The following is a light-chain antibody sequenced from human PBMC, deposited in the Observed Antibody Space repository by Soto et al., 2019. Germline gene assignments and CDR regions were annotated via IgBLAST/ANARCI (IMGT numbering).Light chain of an antibody. CDR2: EVS. CDR3: TSYTRDTALV. Sequence: ALTQPASVSGSPGQSITISCTGTSSDVGTYNYVSWYQHHPGKAPKLIIYEVSNRPSGVSNRFSGSKSGSTASLTISGLQAEDEADYHRTSYTRDTALVFGTGTKVTVL. CDR1: SSDVGTYNY. J-gene: IGLJ1*01. V-gene: IGLV2-14*01.